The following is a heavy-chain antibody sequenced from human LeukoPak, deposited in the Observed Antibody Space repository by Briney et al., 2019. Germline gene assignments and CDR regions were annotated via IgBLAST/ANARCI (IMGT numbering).Heavy chain of an antibody. D-gene: IGHD6-13*01. CDR2: IRFDGSNK. CDR3: AKKGSSSWYHFDY. CDR1: RFTFSNYG. J-gene: IGHJ4*02. Sequence: GGSLRLSGAASRFTFSNYGMHWVRQAPGKGLEWVAFIRFDGSNKNYADSVKGRFTISRDNSKNTLYLQMNSLRAEDTAVYYCAKKGSSSWYHFDYWGQGTLVTVSS. V-gene: IGHV3-30*02.